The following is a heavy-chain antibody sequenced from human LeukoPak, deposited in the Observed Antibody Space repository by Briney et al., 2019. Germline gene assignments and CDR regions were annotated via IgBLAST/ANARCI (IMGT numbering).Heavy chain of an antibody. J-gene: IGHJ4*02. V-gene: IGHV3-21*01. CDR3: ARDLTPMAAADVSF. CDR2: ISSSSSYI. CDR1: GFTFSSYS. D-gene: IGHD6-13*01. Sequence: GGSLRLSCAASGFTFSSYSMNWVRQAPGEGLEWVSSISSSSSYIYYADSVKGRFTISRDNAKNSLYLQMNSLRAEDTAVYYCARDLTPMAAADVSFWGQGTLVTVSS.